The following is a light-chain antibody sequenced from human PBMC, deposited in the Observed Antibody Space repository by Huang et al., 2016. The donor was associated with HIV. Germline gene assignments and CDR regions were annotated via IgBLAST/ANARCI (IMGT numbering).Light chain of an antibody. CDR2: AAS. CDR1: QSITSY. CDR3: QQSYSIPYT. V-gene: IGKV1-39*01. J-gene: IGKJ2*01. Sequence: DIQMTQSPASLSASVRDRVTITCRASQSITSYLNWYQQKPGKAPKLLIYAASRLQSGVPSRFSGSGSGTNFTLTISKLQPEDFATYYCQQSYSIPYTFGQGTKVEIK.